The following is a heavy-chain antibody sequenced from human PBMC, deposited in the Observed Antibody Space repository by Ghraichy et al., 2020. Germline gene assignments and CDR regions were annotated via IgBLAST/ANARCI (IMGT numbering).Heavy chain of an antibody. D-gene: IGHD3-22*01. J-gene: IGHJ6*03. V-gene: IGHV3-30*04. CDR2: ISYDGSNK. Sequence: GESLNISCAASGFTFRTHAMQWVRQAPGKGLEWVAAISYDGSNKYYADSVKGRVTISRDNSKNTLYLQMNSLRGEDTAVYYCARGEYDSSGYYQDYYYYMDVWGKGTTVTVSS. CDR1: GFTFRTHA. CDR3: ARGEYDSSGYYQDYYYYMDV.